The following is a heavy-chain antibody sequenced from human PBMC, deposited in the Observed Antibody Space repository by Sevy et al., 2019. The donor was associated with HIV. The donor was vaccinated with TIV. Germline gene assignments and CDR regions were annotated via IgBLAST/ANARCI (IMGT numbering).Heavy chain of an antibody. J-gene: IGHJ4*02. Sequence: SETLSLTCTVSGGSITSLYWNWIRQPPGKGLEWIANIYYNGHINYNPSLKSRVTLSLDTSKNQFSLRLSSVTAADTAMYCCAGENAWSRGYSWGQGTLVTVSS. D-gene: IGHD6-19*01. CDR3: AGENAWSRGYS. V-gene: IGHV4-59*08. CDR2: IYYNGHI. CDR1: GGSITSLY.